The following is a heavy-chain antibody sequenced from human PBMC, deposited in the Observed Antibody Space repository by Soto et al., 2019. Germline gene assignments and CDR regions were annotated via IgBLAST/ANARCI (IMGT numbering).Heavy chain of an antibody. V-gene: IGHV3-53*01. CDR1: GFTVSSNY. D-gene: IGHD3-10*01. CDR2: IYSGGST. J-gene: IGHJ3*02. CDR3: ARKRPGRITMVRGVIITDDAFDI. Sequence: GGSLRLSCAASGFTVSSNYMSWVRQAPGKVLEWVSVIYSGGSTYYADSVKGRFTISRDNSKNTLYLQMNSLRAEDTAVYYCARKRPGRITMVRGVIITDDAFDIWGQGXMVTV.